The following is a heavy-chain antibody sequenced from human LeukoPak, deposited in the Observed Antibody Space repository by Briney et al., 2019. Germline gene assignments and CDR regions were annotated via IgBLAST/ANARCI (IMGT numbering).Heavy chain of an antibody. CDR2: ISGSGGST. D-gene: IGHD2-2*01. Sequence: GGSLRLSCAASGFTFSSYAMSWDRQAPGKGLEWVSAISGSGGSTYYADSVKGRFTISRDNSKNTLYLQMNSLRAEDTAVYYCAKDAGSDIVVVPAAPRGYYGMDVWGQGTTVTVSS. CDR1: GFTFSSYA. CDR3: AKDAGSDIVVVPAAPRGYYGMDV. J-gene: IGHJ6*02. V-gene: IGHV3-23*01.